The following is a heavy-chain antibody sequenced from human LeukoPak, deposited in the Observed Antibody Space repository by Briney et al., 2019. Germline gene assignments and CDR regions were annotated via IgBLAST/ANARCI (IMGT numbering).Heavy chain of an antibody. CDR1: GFTVSSNY. CDR3: ARNYYDSSGHINWFDP. J-gene: IGHJ5*02. V-gene: IGHV3-53*01. CDR2: IYSGGST. Sequence: GGSLRLSCAASGFTVSSNYISWVRQAPGKGLEWVSVIYSGGSTYYADSVKGRFTIPRDNSKNTLYLQMNSLRAEDTAVYYCARNYYDSSGHINWFDPWGQGTLVTVSS. D-gene: IGHD3-22*01.